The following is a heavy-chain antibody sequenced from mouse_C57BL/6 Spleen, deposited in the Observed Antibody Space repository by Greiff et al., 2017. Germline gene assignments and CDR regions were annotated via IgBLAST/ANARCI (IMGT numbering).Heavy chain of an antibody. D-gene: IGHD2-4*01. J-gene: IGHJ1*03. CDR3: ARSDQTSQNPSRLRRGYFDD. Sequence: EVQLQQSGPELVKPGASVKIPCKASGYTFTDYNMDWVKQSHGKSLEWIGDINPNNGGTIYNQKFKGKATLTVDKSSSTAYMELRSLTSEDTAVYYCARSDQTSQNPSRLRRGYFDDWGTGTTVTVSS. CDR2: INPNNGGT. V-gene: IGHV1-18*01. CDR1: GYTFTDYN.